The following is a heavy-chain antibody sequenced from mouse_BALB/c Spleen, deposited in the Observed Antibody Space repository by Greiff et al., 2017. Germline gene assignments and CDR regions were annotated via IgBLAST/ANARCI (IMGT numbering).Heavy chain of an antibody. J-gene: IGHJ3*01. Sequence: EVHLVESGGGLVKPGGSLKLSCAASGFTFSSYAMSWVRQTPEKRLEWVASISSGGSTYYPDSVKGRFTISRDNARNILYLQMSSLRSEDTAMYYCSRGVYDYDRGFAYWGQGTLVTVSA. D-gene: IGHD2-4*01. CDR2: ISSGGST. CDR3: SRGVYDYDRGFAY. V-gene: IGHV5-6-5*01. CDR1: GFTFSSYA.